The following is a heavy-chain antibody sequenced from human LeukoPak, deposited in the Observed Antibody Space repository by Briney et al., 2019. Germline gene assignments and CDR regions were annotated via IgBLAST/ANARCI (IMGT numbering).Heavy chain of an antibody. Sequence: PGGSLRLSCAASGFTFSSYSMNWVRQAPGKGLEWVSSISSSGSYIYYADSVKGRFTISRDNAKNSLYLQMNSLRAEDTAVYYCARVARADCDSSGYHLPKYFQHWGQGTLVTVSS. D-gene: IGHD3-22*01. CDR1: GFTFSSYS. CDR3: ARVARADCDSSGYHLPKYFQH. CDR2: ISSSGSYI. J-gene: IGHJ1*01. V-gene: IGHV3-21*01.